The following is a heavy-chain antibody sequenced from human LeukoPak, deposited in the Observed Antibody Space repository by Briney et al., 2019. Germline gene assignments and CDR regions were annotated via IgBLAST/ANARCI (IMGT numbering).Heavy chain of an antibody. D-gene: IGHD2-21*02. CDR2: IISSSNTI. CDR3: ARAVTVVTRGGLVFDY. CDR1: GFTFMSYS. J-gene: IGHJ4*02. V-gene: IGHV3-48*02. Sequence: GSLRLSCAASGFTFMSYSMNWVRQAPGKGVEWVSYIISSSNTIYYADSVKGRFTISRDNAKNSLFLQMNSLRDEDTSVYYCARAVTVVTRGGLVFDYWGQGTLVTVSS.